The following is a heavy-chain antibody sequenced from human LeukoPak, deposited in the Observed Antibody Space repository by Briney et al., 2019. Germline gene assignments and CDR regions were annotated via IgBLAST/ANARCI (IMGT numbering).Heavy chain of an antibody. D-gene: IGHD6-13*01. Sequence: SETLSLTCAVSGYSISSGYYWGWIRQPPGKGLEWIGSIYHSGSTYYNPFLKSRVTISVDTSKNQFSLKLSSVTAADTAVYYCARVVGSSWYCFDYWGQGTLVTVSS. CDR1: GYSISSGYY. CDR2: IYHSGST. CDR3: ARVVGSSWYCFDY. V-gene: IGHV4-38-2*01. J-gene: IGHJ4*02.